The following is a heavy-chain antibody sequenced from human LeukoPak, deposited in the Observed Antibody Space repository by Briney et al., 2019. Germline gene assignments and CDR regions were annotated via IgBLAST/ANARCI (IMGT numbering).Heavy chain of an antibody. D-gene: IGHD3-22*01. V-gene: IGHV4-39*01. J-gene: IGHJ4*02. CDR2: IYYSGST. CDR1: GFTFSSYS. Sequence: GSLRLSCAASGFTFSSYSMNWIRQPPGKGLEWIGSIYYSGSTYYNPSLKSRVTISEDTSKNQFSLKLSSVTAADTAVYYCARGAPYYYDSSGYYRLFDYWGQGTLVTVSS. CDR3: ARGAPYYYDSSGYYRLFDY.